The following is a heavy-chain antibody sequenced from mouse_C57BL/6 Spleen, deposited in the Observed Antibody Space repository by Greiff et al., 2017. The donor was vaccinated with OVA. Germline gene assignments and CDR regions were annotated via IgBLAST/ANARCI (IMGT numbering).Heavy chain of an antibody. J-gene: IGHJ3*01. Sequence: VKLQESGPELVKPGASVKISCKASGYSFTSYYIHWVKQRPGQGLEWIGWIYPGSGNTKYNEKFKGKATLTADTSSSTAYMQLSSLTSEDSAVYYCARGATGGFAYWGQGTLVTVSA. CDR1: GYSFTSYY. CDR2: IYPGSGNT. V-gene: IGHV1-66*01. D-gene: IGHD3-1*01. CDR3: ARGATGGFAY.